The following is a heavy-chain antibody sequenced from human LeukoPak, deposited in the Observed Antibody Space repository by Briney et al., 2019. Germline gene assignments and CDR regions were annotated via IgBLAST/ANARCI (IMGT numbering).Heavy chain of an antibody. CDR3: ARDSAYCSGGNCYFGVTDY. CDR1: GYTFTSYD. Sequence: ASVKVSCKASGYTFTSYDMSWVRQAPGQGLEWMGWINAYNGDTNYAQKLQGRVTMTTDTSTSTAYMELRSLRSDDTAVYYCARDSAYCSGGNCYFGVTDYWGQGTLVTVSS. V-gene: IGHV1-18*01. D-gene: IGHD2-15*01. J-gene: IGHJ4*02. CDR2: INAYNGDT.